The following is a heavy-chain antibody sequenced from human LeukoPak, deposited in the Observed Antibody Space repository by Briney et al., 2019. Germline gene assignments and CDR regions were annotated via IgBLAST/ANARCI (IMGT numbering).Heavy chain of an antibody. CDR1: GGSFSGYY. J-gene: IGHJ6*04. CDR2: INHSGST. CDR3: ARIDITMVRGAAKAGMDV. V-gene: IGHV4-34*01. D-gene: IGHD3-10*01. Sequence: SETLSLTCAVYGGSFSGYYWSWIRQPPGKGLEWIGGINHSGSTNYNPSLKSRVTISVDTSKNQFSLKLSSVTAADTAVYYCARIDITMVRGAAKAGMDVWGKGTTVTVSS.